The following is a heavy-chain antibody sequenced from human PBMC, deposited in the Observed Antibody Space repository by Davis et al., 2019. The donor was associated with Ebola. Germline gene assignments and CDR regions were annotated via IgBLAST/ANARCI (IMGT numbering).Heavy chain of an antibody. CDR3: AKNRYSGAYNYFDF. CDR2: IFITGTT. V-gene: IGHV3-23*05. Sequence: GESLKISCAASVFTFNIYAMAWVRQAPGKGLEWVSVIFITGTTHNTDSVKGRFTISRDNSKNTVYLQMHSLRAEDTAIYYCAKNRYSGAYNYFDFWGQGTLVSVSS. D-gene: IGHD6-25*01. CDR1: VFTFNIYA. J-gene: IGHJ4*02.